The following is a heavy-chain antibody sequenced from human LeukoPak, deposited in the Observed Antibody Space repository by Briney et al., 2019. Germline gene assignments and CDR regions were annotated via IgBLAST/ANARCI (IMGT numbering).Heavy chain of an antibody. D-gene: IGHD1-14*01. J-gene: IGHJ4*02. CDR1: GFTFTSYW. CDR2: IKQDGSEK. CDR3: ARDPDRDGVDY. V-gene: IGHV3-7*01. Sequence: GGSLRLSCAASGFTFTSYWMNWVRQAPGMGLEWVANIKQDGSEKYYVDSVKGRFTISRDNAKNSLYLQMNSLRAEDTAVCYCARDPDRDGVDYWGQGTPVTVSS.